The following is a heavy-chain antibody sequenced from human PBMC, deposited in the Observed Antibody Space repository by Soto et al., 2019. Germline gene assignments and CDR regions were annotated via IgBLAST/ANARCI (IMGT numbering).Heavy chain of an antibody. Sequence: SETLSLTCTVSGGSISSSSYYCGWIRQPPGKGLEWIGSIYYSGSTYYNPSLKSRVTISVDTSKNQFSLKLSSVTAADTAVYYCARLLGGPTYYYGSGSATFDYWGQGTLVTVSS. J-gene: IGHJ4*02. CDR1: GGSISSSSYY. CDR3: ARLLGGPTYYYGSGSATFDY. CDR2: IYYSGST. V-gene: IGHV4-39*01. D-gene: IGHD3-10*01.